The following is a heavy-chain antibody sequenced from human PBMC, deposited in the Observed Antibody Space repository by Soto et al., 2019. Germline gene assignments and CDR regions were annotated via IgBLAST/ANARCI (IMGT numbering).Heavy chain of an antibody. CDR1: GGSVSSGSYY. D-gene: IGHD2-21*01. Sequence: SETLSLTCTVSGGSVSSGSYYWSWIRQPPGKGLEWIGYIYYSGSTNYNPSLKSRVTISVDTSKNQFSLKLSSVTAADTAVYYCARVTYGATFGYYYYGMDVWGQGTTVTVSS. J-gene: IGHJ6*02. CDR2: IYYSGST. CDR3: ARVTYGATFGYYYYGMDV. V-gene: IGHV4-61*01.